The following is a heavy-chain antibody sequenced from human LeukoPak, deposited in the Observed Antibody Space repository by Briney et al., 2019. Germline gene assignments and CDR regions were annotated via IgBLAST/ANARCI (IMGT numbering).Heavy chain of an antibody. CDR3: TRHTSPTFDY. CDR1: EGTFSSYA. V-gene: IGHV1-8*03. CDR2: ISPNSGAT. J-gene: IGHJ4*02. Sequence: GSSVKVSCKASEGTFSSYAINWVRQATGQAPEWMGWISPNSGATGYAQKFQGRVTVTRDTSISTAYMELSSLTSGDTAVYYCTRHTSPTFDYWGQGTLVTVSS. D-gene: IGHD2-2*01.